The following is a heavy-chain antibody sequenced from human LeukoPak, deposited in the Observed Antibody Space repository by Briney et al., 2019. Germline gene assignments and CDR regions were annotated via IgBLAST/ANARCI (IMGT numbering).Heavy chain of an antibody. D-gene: IGHD3-10*01. CDR2: IYSGGST. CDR3: ARVDSATKLAFDI. CDR1: GFTVSSNY. Sequence: PGGSLRLSCAASGFTVSSNYMSWVRQAPGNGLEWVSVIYSGGSTYYADSVKGRFTISRDNSKNTLYLQMNSLRAEDTAVYYCARVDSATKLAFDIWGQGTMVTVSS. V-gene: IGHV3-53*01. J-gene: IGHJ3*02.